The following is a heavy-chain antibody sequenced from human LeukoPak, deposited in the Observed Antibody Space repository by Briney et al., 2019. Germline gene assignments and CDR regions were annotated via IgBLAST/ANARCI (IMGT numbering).Heavy chain of an antibody. CDR3: ARARPPGVIAVAVKGPYYFDY. Sequence: PAETLTLTCTASGGTISSYYRSWIRQAPGKGLEWVGYIYCSGSSNYNPYLKSRVTISVDTSKNQFSLKLSSVTAADTAVYYCARARPPGVIAVAVKGPYYFDYWGQGTLVTVSS. CDR1: GGTISSYY. CDR2: IYCSGSS. V-gene: IGHV4-59*01. D-gene: IGHD6-19*01. J-gene: IGHJ4*02.